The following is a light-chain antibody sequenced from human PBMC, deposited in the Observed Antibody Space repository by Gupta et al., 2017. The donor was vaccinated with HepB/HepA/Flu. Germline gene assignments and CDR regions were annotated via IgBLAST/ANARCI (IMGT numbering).Light chain of an antibody. J-gene: IGKJ1*01. CDR3: QQLNSYPWT. CDR1: QGISSY. V-gene: IGKV1-9*01. CDR2: AAS. Sequence: DIQLTQSPSFLSASVGDRVTITCRASQGISSYLAWYHQKPGKAPKLLIYAASTLQSGVPSRFSGSGSGTEFTLTISSLQPEEFATYYCQQLNSYPWTFGQGTKVEIK.